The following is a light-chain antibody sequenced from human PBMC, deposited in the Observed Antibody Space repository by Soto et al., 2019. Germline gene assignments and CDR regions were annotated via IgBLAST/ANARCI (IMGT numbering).Light chain of an antibody. J-gene: IGLJ1*01. V-gene: IGLV2-8*01. CDR3: SSYAGSNNYV. Sequence: QSALTQTPSASGSPGQSVTISCTGTSSDVGAYNYLSWYQQHPGKAPKLMIYEVSKRPSGVPDRFSGSKSGNTASLTVSGLQAEDEADYYCSSYAGSNNYVFGTGTKLTFL. CDR2: EVS. CDR1: SSDVGAYNY.